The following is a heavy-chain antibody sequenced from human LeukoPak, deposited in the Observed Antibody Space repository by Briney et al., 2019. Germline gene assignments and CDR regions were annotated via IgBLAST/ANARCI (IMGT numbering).Heavy chain of an antibody. V-gene: IGHV3-21*01. CDR1: GFTFSSYS. CDR2: ISSSSSYI. J-gene: IGHJ3*02. CDR3: ARESLGIGWYGAFDI. D-gene: IGHD6-19*01. Sequence: PGGSLRLSCAASGFTFSSYSMNWVRQAPGKGPEWVSSISSSSSYIYYADSVKGRFTISRDNAKNSLYLQMNSLRAEDTAVYYCARESLGIGWYGAFDIWGQGTMVTVSS.